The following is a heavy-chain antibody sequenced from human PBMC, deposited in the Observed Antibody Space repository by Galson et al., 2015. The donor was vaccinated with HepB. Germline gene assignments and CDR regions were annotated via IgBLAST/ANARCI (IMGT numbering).Heavy chain of an antibody. V-gene: IGHV1-8*01. CDR2: MNPNSGKT. J-gene: IGHJ5*02. Sequence: SVKVSCKASGYTFTSYDINWVRQATGQGLEWMGWMNPNSGKTGYAQKFQGRVTMTRDTSIGTAYMGRSSLRPEDTAVYYCARAAKWHYDFWSGYLSGGWFDPWGQGTLVTAPS. D-gene: IGHD3-3*01. CDR3: ARAAKWHYDFWSGYLSGGWFDP. CDR1: GYTFTSYD.